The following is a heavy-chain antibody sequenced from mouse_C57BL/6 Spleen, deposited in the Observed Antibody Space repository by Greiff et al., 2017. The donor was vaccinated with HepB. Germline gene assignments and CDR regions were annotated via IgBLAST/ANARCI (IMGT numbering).Heavy chain of an antibody. D-gene: IGHD2-1*01. Sequence: VQLQQSGAELVRPGASVTLSCEASGYTFTDYEMHWVKQTPVHGLEWIGAIDPETGGTAYNQKFKGKAILTADKSSSTAYMELRSLTSEDSAVYYCTEGDGNYLWYFDVWGTGTTVTVSS. CDR3: TEGDGNYLWYFDV. J-gene: IGHJ1*03. CDR1: GYTFTDYE. V-gene: IGHV1-15*01. CDR2: IDPETGGT.